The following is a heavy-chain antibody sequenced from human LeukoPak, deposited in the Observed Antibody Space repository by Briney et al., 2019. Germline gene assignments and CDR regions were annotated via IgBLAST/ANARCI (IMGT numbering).Heavy chain of an antibody. D-gene: IGHD3-22*01. CDR1: GFTFDDYA. V-gene: IGHV3-9*01. J-gene: IGHJ4*02. Sequence: GGSLRLSCAASGFTFDDYAMHWDRQAPGKGLEWVSGISWNSGSIGYADSVKGRFTISRDNAKNSLYLQMNSLRAEDTALYYCAKDRYYYDSSGQFDYWGQGTLVTVSS. CDR3: AKDRYYYDSSGQFDY. CDR2: ISWNSGSI.